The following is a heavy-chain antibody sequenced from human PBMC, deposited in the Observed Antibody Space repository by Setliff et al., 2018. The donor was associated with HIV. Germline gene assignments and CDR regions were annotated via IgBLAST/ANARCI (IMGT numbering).Heavy chain of an antibody. Sequence: SETLSLTCRVSGGSISTYYWSWIRQPPGQGLEWIGYIYSSGSTNYNPSLKSRVTISVNKSKNQFSLKLRSVTAADTAVYYCARVVRQVPASYYYYYYMDVWGKGTTVTVSS. V-gene: IGHV4-59*01. J-gene: IGHJ6*03. CDR2: IYSSGST. CDR1: GGSISTYY. CDR3: ARVVRQVPASYYYYYYMDV. D-gene: IGHD2-2*01.